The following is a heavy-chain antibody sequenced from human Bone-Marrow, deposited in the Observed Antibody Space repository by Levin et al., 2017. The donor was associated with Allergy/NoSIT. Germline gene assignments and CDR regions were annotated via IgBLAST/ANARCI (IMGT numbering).Heavy chain of an antibody. CDR3: ARLQLDHFDLWGGFPLGHFDS. D-gene: IGHD3-3*01. CDR1: GFTVSSNY. Sequence: GGSLRLSCAASGFTVSSNYVTWVRQAPGKGLEWVSLIYSGSKTKYADFVKGRFIMSRDNYKNTLYLQMNSLRAEDTAVYYCARLQLDHFDLWGGFPLGHFDSWGQGILVTVSS. CDR2: IYSGSKT. V-gene: IGHV3-53*01. J-gene: IGHJ4*02.